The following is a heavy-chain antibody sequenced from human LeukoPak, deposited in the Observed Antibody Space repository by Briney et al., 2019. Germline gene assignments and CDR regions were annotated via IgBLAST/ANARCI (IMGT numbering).Heavy chain of an antibody. J-gene: IGHJ4*02. CDR1: GFTFSSYA. D-gene: IGHD4-17*01. CDR2: ISSSSRAI. V-gene: IGHV3-48*02. Sequence: GGSLRLSCAASGFTFSSYAMSWVRQAPGKGLEWISYISSSSRAIYYADSVKGRFTISRDNAKNSLYVQMNRLRDEDTAVYYCARGNGDYVDYWGRGTLVTVSS. CDR3: ARGNGDYVDY.